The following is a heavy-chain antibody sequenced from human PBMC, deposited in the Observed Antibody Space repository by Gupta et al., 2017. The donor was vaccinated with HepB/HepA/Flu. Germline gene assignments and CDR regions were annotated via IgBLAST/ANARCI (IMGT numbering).Heavy chain of an antibody. CDR2: IARTGDT. Sequence: EVQLFESGGGLVQPGESLTVSCAASGFTFDTYGMTWVRQVPGKGLEWVSTIARTGDTYYADSVTGRFTISRDNSKSAVFLQMNSLRAEDTAIYYCAKDTYSHTMGVWGQGTTVTVSS. V-gene: IGHV3-23*01. D-gene: IGHD2-15*01. CDR3: AKDTYSHTMGV. J-gene: IGHJ6*02. CDR1: GFTFDTYG.